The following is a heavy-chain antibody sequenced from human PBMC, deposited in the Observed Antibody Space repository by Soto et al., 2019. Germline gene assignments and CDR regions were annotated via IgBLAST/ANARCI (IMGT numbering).Heavy chain of an antibody. D-gene: IGHD4-17*01. J-gene: IGHJ4*02. V-gene: IGHV3-53*01. Sequence: GGSLRLSCAASGFNVNSDYMNWVRQTPGKGLEWVASIYSGETTYYAGSVRGRFTISRDNSKNTLYLQMNSLRAEDTAVYYCAKESKVVFDYGDYDYWGQGTLVTVSS. CDR3: AKESKVVFDYGDYDY. CDR1: GFNVNSDY. CDR2: IYSGETT.